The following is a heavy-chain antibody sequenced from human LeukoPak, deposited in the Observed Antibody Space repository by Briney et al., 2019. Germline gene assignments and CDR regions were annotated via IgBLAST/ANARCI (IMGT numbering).Heavy chain of an antibody. CDR1: GFAFSTYW. CDR3: ARVSGPSSF. Sequence: PGGSLRLSCAASGFAFSTYWMYWFRQAPGKGLVWVSRISSDGTTTHYAASVKGRFTISRDNAKNTVYLQMNSLRVEDTAVYYCARVSGPSSFWGQGTLVTVSS. J-gene: IGHJ1*01. D-gene: IGHD6-25*01. CDR2: ISSDGTTT. V-gene: IGHV3-74*01.